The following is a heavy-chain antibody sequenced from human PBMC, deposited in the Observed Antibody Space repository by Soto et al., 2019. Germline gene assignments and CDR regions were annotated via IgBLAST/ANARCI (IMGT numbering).Heavy chain of an antibody. Sequence: QVQLVESGGGVVQPGRSLRLSCAASGFTFSSYGMHWVRQAPGKGLEWVAVISYDGSNKYYADSVKGRFTISRDNSKNTLYLQMNSLRAEDTAVYYCAKGRWSGYSPNWFAPWGQGTLVTVSS. CDR2: ISYDGSNK. D-gene: IGHD3-3*01. V-gene: IGHV3-30*18. CDR1: GFTFSSYG. CDR3: AKGRWSGYSPNWFAP. J-gene: IGHJ5*02.